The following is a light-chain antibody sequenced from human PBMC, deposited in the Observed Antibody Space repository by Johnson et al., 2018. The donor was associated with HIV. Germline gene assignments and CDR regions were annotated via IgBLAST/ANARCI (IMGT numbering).Light chain of an antibody. J-gene: IGLJ1*01. CDR1: SSNIGENF. V-gene: IGLV1-51*02. CDR2: ENN. Sequence: QSVLTQPPSVSAAPGQKVTFSCAGSSSNIGENFVSWYQHLPGTAPKLLIYENNKRPPGIPDRLPGAKPGTSATLALTGLTTGDEADYDCGTWDSSLSAGVFGTGTKVTVL. CDR3: GTWDSSLSAGV.